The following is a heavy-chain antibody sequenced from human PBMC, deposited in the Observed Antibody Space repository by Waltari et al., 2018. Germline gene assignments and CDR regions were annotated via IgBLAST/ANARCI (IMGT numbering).Heavy chain of an antibody. CDR1: GGTFSSYA. V-gene: IGHV1-69*01. CDR3: ARTHSYDSSGYYYGAFDI. D-gene: IGHD3-22*01. CDR2: IIPIFGTA. J-gene: IGHJ3*02. Sequence: QVQLVQSGAEVKKPGSSVKVSCKASGGTFSSYAISWVRQAPGQGLEWMGGIIPIFGTANYAQKFQGRVTITADESTSTAYMELSSLGSDDTAVYYCARTHSYDSSGYYYGAFDIWGQGTMVTVSS.